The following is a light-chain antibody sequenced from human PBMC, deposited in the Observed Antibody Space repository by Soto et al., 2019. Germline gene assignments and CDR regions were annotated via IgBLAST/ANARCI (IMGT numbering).Light chain of an antibody. V-gene: IGLV1-44*01. CDR1: SSNIGSNT. J-gene: IGLJ3*02. Sequence: QSVLTQPPSASGTPGQRVSMSCSGSSSNIGSNTVNWYQHFPGTAPKFLIYGDNQRPLGVPDRFSGSKSGTSASLAISGLQSEDEADYYCASWDDSLNGWVFGGGTKLTVL. CDR3: ASWDDSLNGWV. CDR2: GDN.